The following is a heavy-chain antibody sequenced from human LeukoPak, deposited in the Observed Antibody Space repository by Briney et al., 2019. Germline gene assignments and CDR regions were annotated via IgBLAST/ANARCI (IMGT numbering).Heavy chain of an antibody. J-gene: IGHJ3*02. D-gene: IGHD4-17*01. V-gene: IGHV4-39*01. Sequence: KSSETLSLTCTVSGGSLSSSHYYWGWIRQPPGKGLEWIGSIYYSGSTYYNPSLKSRVTISVDTSKNQFSLKLSSVTAADTAVYYCASCYGDYAPYDAFDIWGQGTMVTVSS. CDR3: ASCYGDYAPYDAFDI. CDR2: IYYSGST. CDR1: GGSLSSSHYY.